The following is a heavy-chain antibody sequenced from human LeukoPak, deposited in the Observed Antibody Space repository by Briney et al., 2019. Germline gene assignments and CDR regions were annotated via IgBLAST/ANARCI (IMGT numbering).Heavy chain of an antibody. CDR3: AKGTGDMGYCFDR. J-gene: IGHJ4*02. V-gene: IGHV3-23*01. Sequence: GGSLRLSCAASGFTFSNYAMNWVRQAPGKGLEWVSGIRVNDETYYADSVKGRFTISRDNSENTLYLQMGGLRAEDTAVYYCAKGTGDMGYCFDRWGQGTLVTVSS. CDR2: IRVNDET. D-gene: IGHD7-27*01. CDR1: GFTFSNYA.